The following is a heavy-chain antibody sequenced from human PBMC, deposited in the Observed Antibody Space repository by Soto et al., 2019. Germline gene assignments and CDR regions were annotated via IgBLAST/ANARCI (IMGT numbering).Heavy chain of an antibody. CDR3: TRDGDGRMTTNPYYYYGMDV. J-gene: IGHJ6*02. D-gene: IGHD2-21*02. Sequence: ETLSLTCPVSGGSISGYYWSWIRQPPGKGLEWIGNVYYSGGAKYNPSVKRRVSISVGTSKNQFSLNLSSVTAADTAVYYCTRDGDGRMTTNPYYYYGMDVWGPGITVTSP. CDR2: VYYSGGA. CDR1: GGSISGYY. V-gene: IGHV4-59*01.